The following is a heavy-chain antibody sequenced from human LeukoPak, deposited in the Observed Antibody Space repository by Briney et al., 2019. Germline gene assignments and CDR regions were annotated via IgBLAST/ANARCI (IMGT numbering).Heavy chain of an antibody. CDR3: ASLLRGSADGIFDY. V-gene: IGHV4-59*01. J-gene: IGHJ4*02. D-gene: IGHD3-10*01. CDR2: IYYSGST. CDR1: GGSISSYY. Sequence: SETLSLTCTVSGGSISSYYWSWIRQPPGKGLEWIGYIYYSGSTNYNPSLKSRVTISVDTSKNQFSLKLSSVTAADTAVYYCASLLRGSADGIFDYWGQGTLVTVSS.